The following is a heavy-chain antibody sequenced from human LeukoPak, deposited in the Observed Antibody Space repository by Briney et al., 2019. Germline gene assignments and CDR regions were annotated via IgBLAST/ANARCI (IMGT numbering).Heavy chain of an antibody. J-gene: IGHJ4*02. CDR1: GYTFTNYG. D-gene: IGHD2-8*01. CDR2: ISAYSGNT. CDR3: ARSQPCNSGVCSTFDY. Sequence: GASVKVSCKASGYTFTNYGVSWVRQAPGQGLEWMGWISAYSGNTNYAQNFHGRLTMTTDASTSTVYMELRSLRSDDTAVYYCARSQPCNSGVCSTFDYWGQGTLVTVSS. V-gene: IGHV1-18*01.